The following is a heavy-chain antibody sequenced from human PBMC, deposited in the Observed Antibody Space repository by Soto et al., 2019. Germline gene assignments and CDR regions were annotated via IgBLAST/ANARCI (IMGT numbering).Heavy chain of an antibody. J-gene: IGHJ3*02. Sequence: GWSLRLSCAASGFTFSSYSMNWVRQAPGEGLEWVSYISSSSSTIYYADSVKGRLTISRDNAKNSLYLQMNSLRDEDTAVYYCARDYYGSGSYHDPFEIWGKGTMVTVSS. CDR2: ISSSSSTI. CDR3: ARDYYGSGSYHDPFEI. CDR1: GFTFSSYS. D-gene: IGHD3-10*01. V-gene: IGHV3-48*02.